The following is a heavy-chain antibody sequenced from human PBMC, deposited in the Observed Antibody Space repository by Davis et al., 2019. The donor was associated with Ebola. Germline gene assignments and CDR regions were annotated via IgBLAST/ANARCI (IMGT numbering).Heavy chain of an antibody. V-gene: IGHV1-18*01. CDR1: GYTFTSYG. D-gene: IGHD3-10*01. Sequence: ASVQVSCKASGYTFTSYGISWVRQAPGQGLEWMGWISAYNGNTNYAQKRQGRVTMTTDTSTSTAYMELRSLRSDDTAVYYCARDMGMVQEANWFDPWGQGTLVTVSS. CDR3: ARDMGMVQEANWFDP. J-gene: IGHJ5*02. CDR2: ISAYNGNT.